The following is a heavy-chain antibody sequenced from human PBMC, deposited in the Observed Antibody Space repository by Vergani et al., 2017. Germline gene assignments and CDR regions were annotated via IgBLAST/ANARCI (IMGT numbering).Heavy chain of an antibody. CDR1: VFTFGSYS. CDR3: AGGFPGYKLATQYFQH. J-gene: IGHJ1*01. D-gene: IGHD2-2*01. CDR2: ISSSSSYR. Sequence: EVQLVESGGGLVKPGGSLRLPCVASVFTFGSYSMNWVRQAPGKGLEWVSFISSSSSYRHYADSVKGRITISRDNGEYSLLLQMNSLRPEDTAVYYCAGGFPGYKLATQYFQHWGQGTLVTVSS. V-gene: IGHV3-21*01.